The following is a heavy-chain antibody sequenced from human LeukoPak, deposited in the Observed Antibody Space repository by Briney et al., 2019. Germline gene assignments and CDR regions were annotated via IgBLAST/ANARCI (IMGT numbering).Heavy chain of an antibody. V-gene: IGHV1-2*02. CDR3: ASDWGLSQLEYCSNTNCYMGAFDI. CDR2: INPNSGGT. J-gene: IGHJ3*02. CDR1: GYTFTGYY. D-gene: IGHD2-2*02. Sequence: ASVKVSCKASGYTFTGYYMHWVRQAPGQGLEWMGWINPNSGGTDYAQKFQGRVTMTRDTSISTAYMELSRLRSDDTAVYYCASDWGLSQLEYCSNTNCYMGAFDIWGQGTMVTVSS.